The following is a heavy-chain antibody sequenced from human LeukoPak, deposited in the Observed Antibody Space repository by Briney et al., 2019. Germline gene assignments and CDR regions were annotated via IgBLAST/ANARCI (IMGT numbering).Heavy chain of an antibody. V-gene: IGHV3-49*03. CDR1: GFTFGDYA. D-gene: IGHD6-19*01. CDR2: IRGKAYGGTT. Sequence: GGSLRLSCTASGFTFGDYAMSWFRQAPGKGLEWVGFIRGKAYGGTTEYAASVKGRFTISRDDSKSIAYLQMNSLKTEDTAVYYCTRDHLGSGWYHWFDPWGQGTLVTVSS. J-gene: IGHJ5*02. CDR3: TRDHLGSGWYHWFDP.